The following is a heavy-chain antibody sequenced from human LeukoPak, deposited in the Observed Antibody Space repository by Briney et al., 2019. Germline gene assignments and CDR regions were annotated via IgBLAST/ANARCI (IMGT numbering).Heavy chain of an antibody. D-gene: IGHD4-23*01. Sequence: PSETLSLTCTVSGGSISSYYWSWIRQPPGKGLEWIGYIYYSGSTNYNPSLKSRVTISVDTSKNQFSLKLSSVTAADTAVYYCARVYYGGNPRTLNFDYWGQGTLVTVSS. CDR3: ARVYYGGNPRTLNFDY. CDR2: IYYSGST. V-gene: IGHV4-59*01. J-gene: IGHJ4*02. CDR1: GGSISSYY.